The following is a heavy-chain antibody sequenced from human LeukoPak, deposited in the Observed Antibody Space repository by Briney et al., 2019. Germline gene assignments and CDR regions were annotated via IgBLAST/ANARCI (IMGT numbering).Heavy chain of an antibody. V-gene: IGHV3-23*01. CDR2: ISGSGGST. CDR3: ARSWPYYDAFDI. Sequence: GGSLRLSCAASGFTFSSYAMSWVRQAPGKGLEWVSAISGSGGSTYYADSVKGRFTISRDNSKNTLCLQMNSLRAEDTAVYYCARSWPYYDAFDIWGQGTMVTVSS. CDR1: GFTFSSYA. J-gene: IGHJ3*02. D-gene: IGHD3-10*01.